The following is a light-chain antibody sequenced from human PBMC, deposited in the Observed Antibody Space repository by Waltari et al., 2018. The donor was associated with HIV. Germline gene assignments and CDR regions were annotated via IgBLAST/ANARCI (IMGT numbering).Light chain of an antibody. CDR1: TSDVGAYDY. CDR3: SSYKTDYTVV. Sequence: QSALTQPASVSGSPGQSITFSCTGTTSDVGAYDYVSWYQQHPGKAPKLIIYDVTYRPSGASDRFSGSKSGNTASLTISGLQAEDEADYYCSSYKTDYTVVFGGGTKLTVL. V-gene: IGLV2-14*03. J-gene: IGLJ3*02. CDR2: DVT.